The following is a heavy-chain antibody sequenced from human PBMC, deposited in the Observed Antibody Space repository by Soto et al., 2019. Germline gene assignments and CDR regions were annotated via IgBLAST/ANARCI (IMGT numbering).Heavy chain of an antibody. Sequence: GGSLRLSCAASGFTFDDYAMHWVRQAPGKGLEWVSGISWNSGSIGYADSVKGRFTISRDNAKNSLYLQMNSLRAEDTALYYCAKGGQQLSYYYYGMDVWGQGTTVTVSS. V-gene: IGHV3-9*01. D-gene: IGHD6-13*01. J-gene: IGHJ6*02. CDR2: ISWNSGSI. CDR1: GFTFDDYA. CDR3: AKGGQQLSYYYYGMDV.